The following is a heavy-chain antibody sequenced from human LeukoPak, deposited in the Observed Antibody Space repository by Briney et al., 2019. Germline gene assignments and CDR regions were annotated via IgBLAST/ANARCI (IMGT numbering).Heavy chain of an antibody. Sequence: SGGSLRLSCAASGFTFSSYSMNWVRQAPGKGLEWVSSISSSSSYIYYADSVKGRFTISRDNAKNSLYLQMNSLRAEDTAVYYCARDRHLYYDYVWGSYRHFDYWGQGTLVTVSS. CDR3: ARDRHLYYDYVWGSYRHFDY. CDR2: ISSSSSYI. V-gene: IGHV3-21*01. J-gene: IGHJ4*02. CDR1: GFTFSSYS. D-gene: IGHD3-16*02.